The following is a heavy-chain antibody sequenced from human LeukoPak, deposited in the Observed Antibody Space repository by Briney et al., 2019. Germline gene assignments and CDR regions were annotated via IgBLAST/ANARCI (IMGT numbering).Heavy chain of an antibody. V-gene: IGHV3-23*01. CDR3: AKGLIRFLGWLLSPLDYGMDV. CDR1: GFTFSSYA. Sequence: PGGSLRLSCAASGFTFSSYAMSWVRQAPGKGLEWVSAISGSGGSTYYADSVKGRFTISRDNSKNTLYLQMNSLRAEDTAVYYCAKGLIRFLGWLLSPLDYGMDVWGQGTTVTVSS. J-gene: IGHJ6*02. D-gene: IGHD3-3*01. CDR2: ISGSGGST.